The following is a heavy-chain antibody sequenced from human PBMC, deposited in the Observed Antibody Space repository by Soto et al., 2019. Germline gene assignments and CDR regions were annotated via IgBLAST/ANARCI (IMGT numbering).Heavy chain of an antibody. CDR3: ARMAGYDFWSGYYADGYYYYGMDV. CDR2: IYYSGST. CDR1: GGSISSYY. Sequence: QVQLQESGPGLVKPSETLSLTCTVSGGSISSYYWSWIRQPPGKGLEWIGYIYYSGSTNYNPSLKSRVTITADTSKNQFALKLSSVTAADTAVYYCARMAGYDFWSGYYADGYYYYGMDVWGQGTTVTVSS. D-gene: IGHD3-3*01. J-gene: IGHJ6*02. V-gene: IGHV4-59*01.